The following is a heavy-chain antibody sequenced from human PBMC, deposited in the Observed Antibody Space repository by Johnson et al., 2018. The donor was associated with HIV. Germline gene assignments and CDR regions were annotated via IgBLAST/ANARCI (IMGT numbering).Heavy chain of an antibody. CDR2: IKSKSDGATT. Sequence: MLLVESGGGRATPGGSLRLSCAVSGFSFTNAWMSWVRQAPGKGLEWVGHIKSKSDGATTDYAAPVRGRFTISRDDSKYTLFLDMKNLKTEDTALCFCPTGQVNTLLGRLPCRGPAFDIWGQGTVVTVSS. J-gene: IGHJ3*02. V-gene: IGHV3-15*01. CDR1: GFSFTNAW. CDR3: PTGQVNTLLGRLPCRGPAFDI. D-gene: IGHD3-16*01.